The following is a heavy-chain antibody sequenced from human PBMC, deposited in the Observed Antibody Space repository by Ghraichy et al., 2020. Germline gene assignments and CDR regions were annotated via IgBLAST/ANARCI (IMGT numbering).Heavy chain of an antibody. D-gene: IGHD6-13*01. V-gene: IGHV1-69*04. J-gene: IGHJ5*02. CDR3: AVLGSSWYRLWGWFDP. Sequence: SLKVSCKASGGTFSSYAISWVRQAPGQGLEWMGRIIPILGIANYAQKFQGRVTITADKSTSTAYMELSSLRSEETAVYYCAVLGSSWYRLWGWFDPWGQGTLVTVSS. CDR1: GGTFSSYA. CDR2: IIPILGIA.